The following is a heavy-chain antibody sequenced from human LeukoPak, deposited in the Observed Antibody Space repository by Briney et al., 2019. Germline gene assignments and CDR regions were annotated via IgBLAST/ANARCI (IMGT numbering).Heavy chain of an antibody. J-gene: IGHJ5*02. CDR1: GYTFTSYD. Sequence: ASVKVSCKASGYTFTSYDINWVRQATGQGLEWMGWMNPNSGNTGYAQKFQGRVTMTRNTSISTAYMELSSLRSEDTAVYYCARGRHYDILTGYLYNWFDPWGQGTLVTVSS. CDR3: ARGRHYDILTGYLYNWFDP. V-gene: IGHV1-8*01. CDR2: MNPNSGNT. D-gene: IGHD3-9*01.